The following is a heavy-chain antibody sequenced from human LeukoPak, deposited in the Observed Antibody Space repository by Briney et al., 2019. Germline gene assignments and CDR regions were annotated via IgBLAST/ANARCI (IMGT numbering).Heavy chain of an antibody. Sequence: PSETLSLTCTVSGDSINNYYWNWIRQPPGKGLEWIGYIYYSGSTNYNPSLKSRVTISVDTSKNQFSLKLSSVTAADTAVYYCARVAYSSSSHFDYWGQGTLVTVSS. J-gene: IGHJ4*02. CDR1: GDSINNYY. CDR2: IYYSGST. V-gene: IGHV4-59*01. D-gene: IGHD6-6*01. CDR3: ARVAYSSSSHFDY.